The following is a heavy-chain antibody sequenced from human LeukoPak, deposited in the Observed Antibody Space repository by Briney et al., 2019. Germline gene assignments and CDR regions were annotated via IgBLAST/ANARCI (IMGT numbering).Heavy chain of an antibody. Sequence: GGSLRLSCAASGFTFSSYGMHWVRQAPGKGLEWVAFIRYDGSNKYYADSVKGRFTISGDNSKNTLYLQMKSLRAEDTAVYYCAKGGGYEAQYYYYYLDVWGKGTTVTISS. J-gene: IGHJ6*03. CDR1: GFTFSSYG. D-gene: IGHD5-12*01. V-gene: IGHV3-30*02. CDR3: AKGGGYEAQYYYYYLDV. CDR2: IRYDGSNK.